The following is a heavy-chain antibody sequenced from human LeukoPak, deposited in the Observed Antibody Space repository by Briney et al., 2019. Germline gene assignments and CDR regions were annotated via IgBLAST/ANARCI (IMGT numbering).Heavy chain of an antibody. CDR3: AREAEAPGYSSSYDY. J-gene: IGHJ4*02. CDR2: TYYRSKWYN. V-gene: IGHV6-1*01. Sequence: SQTHSLTCAISGDSVSSNSAAWNWIRQSPSRGLEWLGRTYYRSKWYNDYAVSVKSRITINPDTSKNQFSLQLNSVTPEDTAVYYCAREAEAPGYSSSYDYWGQGTLVTVS. D-gene: IGHD6-13*01. CDR1: GDSVSSNSAA.